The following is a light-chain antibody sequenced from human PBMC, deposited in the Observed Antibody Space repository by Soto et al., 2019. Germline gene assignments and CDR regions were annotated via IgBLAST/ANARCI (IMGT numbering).Light chain of an antibody. J-gene: IGLJ2*01. V-gene: IGLV2-11*01. CDR2: DVS. CDR1: SGDVGGYNF. CDR3: CSYGGSYTWV. Sequence: QSVLTQPRSVSGFPGQSVTISCTGTSGDVGGYNFVSWYQQHPGKVPTLVIFDVSHRPSGVPDRFSGSKSGNTASLTISGLQAEDEADYYCCSYGGSYTWVFGGGTKLTV.